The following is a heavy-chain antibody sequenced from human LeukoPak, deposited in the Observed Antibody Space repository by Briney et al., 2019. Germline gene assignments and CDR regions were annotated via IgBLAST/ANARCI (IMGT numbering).Heavy chain of an antibody. V-gene: IGHV3-7*05. CDR2: IKEDGSEK. CDR1: GFTFSSYW. J-gene: IGHJ3*02. Sequence: PGGSLRLSCAASGFTFSSYWMNWVRQAPGKGLEWVANIKEDGSEKYYVDSVKGRFTISRDNAKNSLYLQMNSLRAEDTAVYYCAKDGRNSPLMWGQGTVVSVSS. D-gene: IGHD2/OR15-2a*01. CDR3: AKDGRNSPLM.